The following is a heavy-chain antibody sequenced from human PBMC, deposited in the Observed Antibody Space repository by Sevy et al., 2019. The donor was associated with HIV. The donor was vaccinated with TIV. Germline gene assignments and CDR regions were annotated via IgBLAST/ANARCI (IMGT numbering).Heavy chain of an antibody. Sequence: SLRLSCAASGFPFNDHAMHWVRQVPGKGLEWVSCVSWDSRYIGYADSVKGRFTISRDNARHFLYLEMNSLRPEDTALYYCAKDINRGCDGVNCYSYYYYFYGLDVWDQGTTVTVSS. CDR3: AKDINRGCDGVNCYSYYYYFYGLDV. J-gene: IGHJ6*02. CDR1: GFPFNDHA. V-gene: IGHV3-9*01. CDR2: VSWDSRYI. D-gene: IGHD2-21*01.